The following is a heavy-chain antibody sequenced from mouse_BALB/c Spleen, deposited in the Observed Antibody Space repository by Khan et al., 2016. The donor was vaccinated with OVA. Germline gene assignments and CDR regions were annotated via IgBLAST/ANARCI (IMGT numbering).Heavy chain of an antibody. J-gene: IGHJ3*01. CDR1: GYTFTTYW. CDR2: INPSTSYT. CDR3: TRRGLYCIFAY. Sequence: QVQLKQSGAELAKPGASVKMSCKASGYTFTTYWMHWIQQRPGQGLEWIGYINPSTSYTEYSQKFKDKATLTADKSSSTAYMQLSSLTSEDSAIYYCTRRGLYCIFAYWGQGTLVTVST. V-gene: IGHV1-7*01. D-gene: IGHD2-12*01.